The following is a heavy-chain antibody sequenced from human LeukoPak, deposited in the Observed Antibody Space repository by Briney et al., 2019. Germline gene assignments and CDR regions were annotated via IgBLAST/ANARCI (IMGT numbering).Heavy chain of an antibody. CDR3: ARLVGGFLEDYYDSSGYYYGPFYFDY. D-gene: IGHD3-22*01. CDR2: IYYSGST. V-gene: IGHV4-39*01. J-gene: IGHJ4*02. CDR1: GGSISSSSYY. Sequence: SETLSLICTVSGGSISSSSYYWGWIRQPPGKGLEWIGSIYYSGSTYYNPSLKSRVTISIDTSKNQFSLKLSSVTAADTAVYYCARLVGGFLEDYYDSSGYYYGPFYFDYWGQGTLVTVSS.